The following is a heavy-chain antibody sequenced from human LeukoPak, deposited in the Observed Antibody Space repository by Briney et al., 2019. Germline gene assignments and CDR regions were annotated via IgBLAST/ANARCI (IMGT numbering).Heavy chain of an antibody. Sequence: ASVKVSCKASGYTFTGYYMHWVRQAPGQGLEWMGWINPNSGGTNYAQKFQGRVTMTRDTSISTAYMELSRLRSDDTAVYYCARFPYNWNYALDYWGQGTLVTVSS. CDR3: ARFPYNWNYALDY. CDR2: INPNSGGT. CDR1: GYTFTGYY. V-gene: IGHV1-2*02. J-gene: IGHJ4*02. D-gene: IGHD1-7*01.